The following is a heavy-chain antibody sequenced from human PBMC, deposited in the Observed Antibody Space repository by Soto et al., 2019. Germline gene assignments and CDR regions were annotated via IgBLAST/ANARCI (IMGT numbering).Heavy chain of an antibody. CDR1: GFTFVNHA. D-gene: IGHD3-16*01. Sequence: EVKLLESGGGLVQPGGSLRLSCAASGFTFVNHAMTWVRQAPGKGLEWVATINGGNGGTSYGDSVKGRFTISRDNAHNTIYLHMSSLRSEDKAIYDCAREDVMMVASITTLIDNWGQGTLVTVSS. V-gene: IGHV3-23*01. CDR3: AREDVMMVASITTLIDN. CDR2: INGGNGGT. J-gene: IGHJ4*02.